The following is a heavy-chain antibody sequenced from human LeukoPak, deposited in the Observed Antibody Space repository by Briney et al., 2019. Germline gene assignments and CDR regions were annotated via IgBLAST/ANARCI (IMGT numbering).Heavy chain of an antibody. J-gene: IGHJ5*02. V-gene: IGHV4-34*01. D-gene: IGHD6-13*01. CDR1: GGSFSGYY. CDR3: ARGGGLRIAERPIRRKNYWFDP. Sequence: SETLSLTCAVYGGSFSGYYWSWIRQPPGKGLEWIGEINHSGSTNYNPSLKSRVTISVDTSKNQFSLKLSSVTAADTAAYYCARGGGLRIAERPIRRKNYWFDPWGQGTLVTVSS. CDR2: INHSGST.